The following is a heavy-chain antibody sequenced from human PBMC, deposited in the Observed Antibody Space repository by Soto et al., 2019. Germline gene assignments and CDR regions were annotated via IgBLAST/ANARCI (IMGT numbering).Heavy chain of an antibody. D-gene: IGHD2-2*01. CDR3: AHRVPAAILHDWFDP. Sequence: SGPTLVNPTQTLTLTCTFSGFSLSTSGVGVGWIRQPPGKALERLALIYWDDDKRYSPSLKSRLTITKDTSKNQVVLTMTNMDPVDTATYYCAHRVPAAILHDWFDPWGQGTLVTVSS. V-gene: IGHV2-5*02. CDR1: GFSLSTSGVG. J-gene: IGHJ5*02. CDR2: IYWDDDK.